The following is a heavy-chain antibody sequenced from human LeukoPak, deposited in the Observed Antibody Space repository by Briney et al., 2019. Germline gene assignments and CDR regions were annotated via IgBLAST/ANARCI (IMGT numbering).Heavy chain of an antibody. J-gene: IGHJ4*02. D-gene: IGHD6-13*01. Sequence: GGSLRLSCAASGFTFSNYAMHWVRQAPGKALEWVALISYDGSVEKNAASVKGRFTISRDNSKNTLYLQMNSLRTEDTAVYYCARALGSSWDSSLDSWGQGTLVPVSS. CDR2: ISYDGSVE. CDR3: ARALGSSWDSSLDS. CDR1: GFTFSNYA. V-gene: IGHV3-30*04.